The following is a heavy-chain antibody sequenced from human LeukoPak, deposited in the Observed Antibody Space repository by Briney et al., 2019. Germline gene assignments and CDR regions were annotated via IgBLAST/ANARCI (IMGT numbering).Heavy chain of an antibody. Sequence: SETLSLTCAVYGGSFSGYYWSWIRQPPGKGLEWIGEINHSGSTNYNPPLKSRVTISVDTSKNQFSLKLSSVTAADTAAYYCARSIWSGYYFDYWGQGTLVTVSS. CDR1: GGSFSGYY. D-gene: IGHD3-3*01. V-gene: IGHV4-34*01. CDR3: ARSIWSGYYFDY. CDR2: INHSGST. J-gene: IGHJ4*02.